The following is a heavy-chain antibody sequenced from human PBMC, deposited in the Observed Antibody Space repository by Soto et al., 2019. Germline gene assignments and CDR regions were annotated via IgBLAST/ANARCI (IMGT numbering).Heavy chain of an antibody. CDR3: ARGIN. Sequence: QVQLVQSGAEVKRPGASVRVSCKASGYTFTSYDINWVRQATGQGLEWLGWMNPNSGNTGYAQKFQGRITLTRSTSTSTAYMALPSLRSDYTAVYYCARGINWGQGTMVTVSS. V-gene: IGHV1-8*01. J-gene: IGHJ3*01. CDR2: MNPNSGNT. CDR1: GYTFTSYD.